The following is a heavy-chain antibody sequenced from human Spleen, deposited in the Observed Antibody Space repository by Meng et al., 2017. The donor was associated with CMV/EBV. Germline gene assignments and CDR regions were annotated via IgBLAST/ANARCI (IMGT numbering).Heavy chain of an antibody. Sequence: QVLRPEPGPGLVQPAQTLSHTCTVSGGSISSGDYYCSWIRQPPGKGLEWIRYIYYSGSTYSNASLKSRVTISIDRSKNQFSLKLSSVTAADTAVYYCARDRKHYGERGWFDPWGQGTLVTVSS. J-gene: IGHJ5*02. D-gene: IGHD4-17*01. CDR1: GGSISSGDYY. CDR3: ARDRKHYGERGWFDP. V-gene: IGHV4-30-4*01. CDR2: IYYSGST.